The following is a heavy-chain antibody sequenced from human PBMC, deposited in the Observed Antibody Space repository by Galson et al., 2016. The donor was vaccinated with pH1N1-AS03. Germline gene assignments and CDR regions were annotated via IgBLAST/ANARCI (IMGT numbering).Heavy chain of an antibody. Sequence: SLRLSCAASGFIFRNVWMTWVRQAPGKRLEWVGHIKSEGDGGGASDHAAPVKGRFTISRDDSENTLYLQMNSLKSEDTGVYYVTTANGSGPGEFDYWGHGTLVTVSS. CDR3: TTANGSGPGEFDY. CDR1: GFIFRNVW. D-gene: IGHD3-10*01. J-gene: IGHJ4*01. V-gene: IGHV3-15*01. CDR2: IKSEGDGGGAS.